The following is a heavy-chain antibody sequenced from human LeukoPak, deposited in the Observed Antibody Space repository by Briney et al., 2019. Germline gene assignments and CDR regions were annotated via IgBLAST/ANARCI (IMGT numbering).Heavy chain of an antibody. CDR2: IGSSGATT. Sequence: GGSLRVSCEASGFTFNKFAMSWVRQAPGKGPEWVSAIGSSGATTFYADSVKGRCTISRDNSKNTVYLEMNSLRAEDTAVYYCARGRMDTAMALLHYWGQGTLVTVSS. J-gene: IGHJ4*02. D-gene: IGHD5-18*01. V-gene: IGHV3-23*01. CDR1: GFTFNKFA. CDR3: ARGRMDTAMALLHY.